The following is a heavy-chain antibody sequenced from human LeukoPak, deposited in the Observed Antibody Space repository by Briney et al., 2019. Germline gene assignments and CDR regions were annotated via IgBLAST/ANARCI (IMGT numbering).Heavy chain of an antibody. V-gene: IGHV1-18*04. D-gene: IGHD2-15*01. Sequence: ASVKVSCKASGYTFTSYGISWVRQAPGQGLEWTGWISAYNGNTNYAQKLQGRVTMTTDTSTSTAYMELRSLRSDDTAVYYCARVPGAAYYYGMDVWGKGTTVTVSS. CDR2: ISAYNGNT. CDR1: GYTFTSYG. J-gene: IGHJ6*04. CDR3: ARVPGAAYYYGMDV.